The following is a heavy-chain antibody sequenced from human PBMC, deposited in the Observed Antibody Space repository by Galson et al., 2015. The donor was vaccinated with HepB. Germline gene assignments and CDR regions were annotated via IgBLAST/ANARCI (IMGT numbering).Heavy chain of an antibody. D-gene: IGHD3-22*01. Sequence: SLRLSCAASGFTFSSYAMHWVRQAPGKGLEWVAVISYDGSNKYYADSVKGRFTISRDNSKNTLYLQMNSLRAEDTAVYYCARKYYDSSGPRGAFDIWGQGTMVTVSS. CDR1: GFTFSSYA. CDR3: ARKYYDSSGPRGAFDI. CDR2: ISYDGSNK. J-gene: IGHJ3*02. V-gene: IGHV3-30-3*01.